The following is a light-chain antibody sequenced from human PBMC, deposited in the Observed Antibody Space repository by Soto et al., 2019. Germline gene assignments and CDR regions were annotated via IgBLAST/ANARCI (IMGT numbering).Light chain of an antibody. J-gene: IGKJ1*01. CDR2: LTS. CDR1: QAVNTR. Sequence: EIVLTQSPATLSSFPGDRVTLSCRASQAVNTRLAWYQHKPGQAPRLLIYLTSNRAAGIPARFSGSGSGTDFTLTISDVEPEDFAIYYCQQRGSWPWTFGQGTTV. V-gene: IGKV3D-11*01. CDR3: QQRGSWPWT.